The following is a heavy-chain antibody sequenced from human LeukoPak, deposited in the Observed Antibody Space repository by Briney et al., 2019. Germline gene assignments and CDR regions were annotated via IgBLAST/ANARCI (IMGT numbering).Heavy chain of an antibody. Sequence: SETLSLTCTVSGGSVSSYYWSWIRQPPGKGLEWIGYIYYSGSTNCNPSLKSRVTISVDTPKNQFSLKLSSVTAADTAVYHCARDNWNYGSSMDVWGQGTTVTVSS. CDR1: GGSVSSYY. D-gene: IGHD1-7*01. V-gene: IGHV4-59*02. J-gene: IGHJ6*02. CDR2: IYYSGST. CDR3: ARDNWNYGSSMDV.